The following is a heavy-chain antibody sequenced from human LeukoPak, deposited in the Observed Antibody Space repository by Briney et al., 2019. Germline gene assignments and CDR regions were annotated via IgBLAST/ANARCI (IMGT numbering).Heavy chain of an antibody. CDR2: IYYSGST. J-gene: IGHJ4*02. V-gene: IGHV4-39*01. Sequence: SETLSLTFTVSGGSISSSSYYWGWIRQPPGKGLEWIGSIYYSGSTYYNPSLKSRVTISVDTSKNQFSLKLSSVTAADTAVYYCARLVAAAVPYFDYWGQGTLVTVSS. CDR3: ARLVAAAVPYFDY. D-gene: IGHD6-13*01. CDR1: GGSISSSSYY.